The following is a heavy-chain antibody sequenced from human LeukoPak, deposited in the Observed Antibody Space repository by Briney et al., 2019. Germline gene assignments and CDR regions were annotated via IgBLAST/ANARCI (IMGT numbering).Heavy chain of an antibody. CDR3: ANLGSYQLLFYYYYYGMDV. CDR1: GFTFSSYA. D-gene: IGHD2-2*01. Sequence: RGTLRLSCAASGFTFSSYAMSWVRQAPGEGREWVSAISGSGGSTYYADSVKGRFTISRDNSKNTLYLQMNSLRAEDTAVYYCANLGSYQLLFYYYYYGMDVWGQGTTVTVCS. CDR2: ISGSGGST. J-gene: IGHJ6*02. V-gene: IGHV3-23*01.